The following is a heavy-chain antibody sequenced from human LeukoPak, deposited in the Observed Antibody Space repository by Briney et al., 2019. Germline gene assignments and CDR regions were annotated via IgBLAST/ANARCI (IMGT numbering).Heavy chain of an antibody. CDR1: GFPPTNYW. V-gene: IGHV3-74*01. CDR3: ARDSGHDAFDI. Sequence: GSLRLPCAASGFPPTNYWMHWVRPAPGEGLVWVSRINSDGKITTYADSVKGRLNISGDYAKNTLYLQMNSLRAEDTAVYYCARDSGHDAFDIWGQGTTVTVSS. J-gene: IGHJ3*02. CDR2: INSDGKIT.